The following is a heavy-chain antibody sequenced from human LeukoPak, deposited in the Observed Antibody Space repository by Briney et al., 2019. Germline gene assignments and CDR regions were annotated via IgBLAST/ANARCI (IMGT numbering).Heavy chain of an antibody. Sequence: GGSLRLSCAASRFTFSSYSMNWVRQAPVKGLEWVSSISSSSSYIYYADSVKGRFTISRDNAKNSLYLQMNSLRAEDTAVYYCARDEGIGSHSFMDVWGKGTTVTVSS. D-gene: IGHD2-15*01. V-gene: IGHV3-21*01. CDR3: ARDEGIGSHSFMDV. J-gene: IGHJ6*03. CDR2: ISSSSSYI. CDR1: RFTFSSYS.